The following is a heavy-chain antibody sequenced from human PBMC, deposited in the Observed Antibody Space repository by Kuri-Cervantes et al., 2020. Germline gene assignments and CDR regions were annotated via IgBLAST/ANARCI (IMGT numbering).Heavy chain of an antibody. CDR2: INPSGGST. CDR1: GYTFISYY. CDR3: AREGGSYLASPAFDI. Sequence: ASVKVSCKASGYTFISYYMHWVRQAPGQGLEWMGIINPSGGSTSYAQKFQVRVTMTRDTSTSTVYMELSSLRSEDTAVYYCAREGGSYLASPAFDIWGQGTMVTVSS. J-gene: IGHJ3*02. D-gene: IGHD1-26*01. V-gene: IGHV1-46*01.